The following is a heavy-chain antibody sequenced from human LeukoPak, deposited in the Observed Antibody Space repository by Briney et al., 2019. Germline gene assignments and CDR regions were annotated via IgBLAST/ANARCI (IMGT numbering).Heavy chain of an antibody. D-gene: IGHD5-24*01. CDR2: ISGSSRHI. J-gene: IGHJ4*02. Sequence: GGSLRLSCAASGFTFSDYTMNWVRQAPGKGLEYVSSISGSSRHIYYADSVKGRFTISRDNTKSSLYLQMNSLRVEDMAVYYCARAYKNWGQGTLVTVSS. CDR1: GFTFSDYT. CDR3: ARAYKN. V-gene: IGHV3-21*01.